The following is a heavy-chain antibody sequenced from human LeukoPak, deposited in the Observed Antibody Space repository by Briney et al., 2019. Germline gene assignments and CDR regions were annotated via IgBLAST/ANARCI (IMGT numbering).Heavy chain of an antibody. CDR1: GYTFSSYH. CDR2: INTNTGNP. V-gene: IGHV7-4-1*02. J-gene: IGHJ5*02. Sequence: VASVKVSCKASGYTFSSYHMNWVRQAPGQGLEWMGWINTNTGNPTYAQGFTGRFVFSLDTSVSTAYLQISSLKAEDTAVYYCARAPYSSGWSDRTWFDPWGQGTLVTVSS. D-gene: IGHD6-19*01. CDR3: ARAPYSSGWSDRTWFDP.